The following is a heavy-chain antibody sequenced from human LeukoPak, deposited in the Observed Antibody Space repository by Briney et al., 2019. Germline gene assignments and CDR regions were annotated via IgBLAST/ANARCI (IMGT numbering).Heavy chain of an antibody. V-gene: IGHV3-23*01. CDR1: GFTFSSQA. J-gene: IGHJ3*01. CDR3: AKPKLLHAFDF. D-gene: IGHD2-21*02. CDR2: INGDGGNT. Sequence: PGGSLRLSCAASGFTFSSQAMNWVRKSPGKGLEWVSAINGDGGNTYYAGSVRGRFTISRDNSKNTLYLQMNSLRVDDTAVYYCAKPKLLHAFDFWGQGTMVSVSS.